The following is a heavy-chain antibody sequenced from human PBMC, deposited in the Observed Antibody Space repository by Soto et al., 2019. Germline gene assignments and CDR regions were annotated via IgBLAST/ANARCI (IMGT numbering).Heavy chain of an antibody. Sequence: SETLSLTCAVSGGSISSSNWWSWVRQPPGKGLEWIGEIYHSGSTNYNPSLKSRVTISVDNAKNTLYLQMSSLTAEDTAIYYCARDTPLAPTAPVNCFDPWGEGTLVTVSS. CDR3: ARDTPLAPTAPVNCFDP. CDR2: IYHSGST. J-gene: IGHJ5*02. CDR1: GGSISSSNW. D-gene: IGHD3-3*02. V-gene: IGHV4-4*02.